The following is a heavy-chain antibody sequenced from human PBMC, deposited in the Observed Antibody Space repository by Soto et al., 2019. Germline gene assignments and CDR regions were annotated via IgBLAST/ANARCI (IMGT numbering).Heavy chain of an antibody. CDR3: AKGGRQWLVTSDFNY. D-gene: IGHD6-19*01. V-gene: IGHV3-30*18. CDR1: GFTFSDYA. Sequence: VQLVESGGGVVQPGRSLRLSCAASGFTFSDYAMHWVRQAPGKGLEWVAVVSHDGRNTHYADAVKGRFTISRDSSKNTFLLEMTSLRAEDTAVYYCAKGGRQWLVTSDFNYWGQGALVTVSS. J-gene: IGHJ4*02. CDR2: VSHDGRNT.